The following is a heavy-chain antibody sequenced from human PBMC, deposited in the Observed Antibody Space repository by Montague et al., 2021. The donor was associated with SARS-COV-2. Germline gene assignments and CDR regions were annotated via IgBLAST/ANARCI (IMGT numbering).Heavy chain of an antibody. D-gene: IGHD3-3*01. CDR2: IYYSGST. V-gene: IGHV4-59*01. CDR3: ARVSRITIFGVVGWFDP. J-gene: IGHJ5*02. CDR1: GGSISSYY. Sequence: SETLSLTCTVSGGSISSYYWSWIRQPPGKGLEWIGYIYYSGSTNYNPSLKSRVTISVDTSENQFSLKLSSVTAADTAVYYYARVSRITIFGVVGWFDPWGQGTLVTVSS.